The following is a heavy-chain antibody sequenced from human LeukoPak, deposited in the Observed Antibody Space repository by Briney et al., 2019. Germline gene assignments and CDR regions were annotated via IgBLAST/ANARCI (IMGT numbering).Heavy chain of an antibody. CDR2: INSNGNTT. V-gene: IGHV3-74*01. D-gene: IGHD5-18*01. J-gene: IGHJ4*02. CDR1: GFTFSTYC. Sequence: GGSLRLSCAASGFTFSTYCMHWARQAPGKGLVWVSRINSNGNTTPYADSVKGRFTISRDNAKNTLFLQMNSLRAEDTAVYYCARGGGNSYAPVDYWGQGTLVTVSS. CDR3: ARGGGNSYAPVDY.